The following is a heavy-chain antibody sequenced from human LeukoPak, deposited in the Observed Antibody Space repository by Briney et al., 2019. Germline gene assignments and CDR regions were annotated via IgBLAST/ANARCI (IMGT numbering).Heavy chain of an antibody. V-gene: IGHV3-73*01. CDR1: GFTFSGST. J-gene: IGHJ4*02. D-gene: IGHD4-17*01. Sequence: GESLKLPCAASGFTFSGSTIHWVRQASGKGLEWVGRIRNKANTYATTYAASVKGRFTISRDDSKNAAYLQMNSLKTEDTALYYCTRGAYGDYVAPIDYWGQGTLVTVSS. CDR2: IRNKANTYAT. CDR3: TRGAYGDYVAPIDY.